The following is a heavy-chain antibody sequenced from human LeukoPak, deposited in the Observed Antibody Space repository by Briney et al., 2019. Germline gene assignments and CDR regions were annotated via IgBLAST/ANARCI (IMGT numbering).Heavy chain of an antibody. CDR3: ARGYYYDSRGYSFDY. CDR1: GGSISSYY. CDR2: IYTSGST. D-gene: IGHD3-22*01. V-gene: IGHV4-4*07. J-gene: IGHJ4*02. Sequence: SETLSLTCTVSGGSISSYYWSWIRQPAGKGLEWIGRIYTSGSTNYNPSLKSRVTISVDTSKNQFSLRLSSVTAADTAVYYCARGYYYDSRGYSFDYWGQGTLVTVSS.